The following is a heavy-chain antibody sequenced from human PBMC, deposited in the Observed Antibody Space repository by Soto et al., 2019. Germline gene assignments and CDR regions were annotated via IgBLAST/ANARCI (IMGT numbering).Heavy chain of an antibody. CDR1: ADSFSKYY. J-gene: IGHJ4*01. CDR2: IYYNGNT. CDR3: ASVTFGGIVLAH. Sequence: SETLSLTCTVSADSFSKYYWTWIRQPPGKGLEWIGYIYYNGNTKYNPSLEGRLTIAIDTSKKEFSLKLTSVTAADAAVYYCASVTFGGIVLAHWGQGTLVTVSS. D-gene: IGHD3-16*01. V-gene: IGHV4-59*01.